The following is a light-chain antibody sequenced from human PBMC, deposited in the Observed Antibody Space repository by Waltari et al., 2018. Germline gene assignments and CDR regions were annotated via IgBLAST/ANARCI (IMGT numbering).Light chain of an antibody. CDR2: INK. J-gene: IGLJ2*01. CDR1: SSNIGGNT. Sequence: QSVLTQPPSASGTPGQRVTISCSGRSSNIGGNTVAWYQQVPGAAPKLLIYINKERPSGVPDRFSGSKSCTSASLAISGLQSEDEALYYCAAWDDSLSGVVFGGGTKLTVL. CDR3: AAWDDSLSGVV. V-gene: IGLV1-44*01.